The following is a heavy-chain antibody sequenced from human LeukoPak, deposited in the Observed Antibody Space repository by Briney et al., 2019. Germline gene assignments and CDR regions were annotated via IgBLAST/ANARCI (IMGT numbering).Heavy chain of an antibody. Sequence: SETLSLTCAVSGGSISSRNWWSWVRQPPGKGLEWIGEIYHSGSTNYNPSLKTRVTISVDKSKNQFSLKLSSVTAADTAVYYCARAGGAIFGVVTGRANWFDPWGQGTLVTVSS. J-gene: IGHJ5*02. CDR2: IYHSGST. CDR1: GGSISSRNW. V-gene: IGHV4-4*02. CDR3: ARAGGAIFGVVTGRANWFDP. D-gene: IGHD3-3*01.